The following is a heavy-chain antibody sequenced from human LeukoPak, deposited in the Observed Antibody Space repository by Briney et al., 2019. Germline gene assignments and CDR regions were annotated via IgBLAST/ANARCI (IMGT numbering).Heavy chain of an antibody. CDR2: IYYSGST. J-gene: IGHJ4*02. D-gene: IGHD6-13*01. CDR3: AKGASSSRYFDY. Sequence: GSLRLSCAASGFTFSDYYMSWIRQAPGKGLEWIGYIYYSGSTNYNPSLKSRVTISVDTSKNQFSLKLSSVTAADTAVYYCAKGASSSRYFDYWGQGTLVTVSS. V-gene: IGHV4-59*01. CDR1: GFTFSDYY.